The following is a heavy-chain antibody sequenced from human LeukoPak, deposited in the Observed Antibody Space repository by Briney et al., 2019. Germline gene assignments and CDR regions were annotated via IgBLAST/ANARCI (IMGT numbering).Heavy chain of an antibody. J-gene: IGHJ4*02. CDR2: ISAYNGNT. D-gene: IGHD6-19*01. CDR3: ARGSPQQWLVPNFDY. CDR1: GYTFTSYG. Sequence: ASVKVSCKASGYTFTSYGISWVRQAPGQGLEWMGWISAYNGNTNYAQKLQGRVTMTTDTSTSTAYMELRSLRSDDTAVYYCARGSPQQWLVPNFDYWGQGTLVTVSS. V-gene: IGHV1-18*01.